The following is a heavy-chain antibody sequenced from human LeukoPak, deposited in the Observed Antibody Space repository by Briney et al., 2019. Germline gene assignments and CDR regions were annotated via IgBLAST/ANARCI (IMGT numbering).Heavy chain of an antibody. Sequence: GGSLRLSCEASGFTYDDYGMSWVRQSTGKGLEWVSAITNWNGGSTGYADSVRGRFTISRDNAKNSLYLQMNSLRAEDTALYYCARCSRSSTDCYSAFDIWGQGTMVTVSS. J-gene: IGHJ3*02. D-gene: IGHD2-2*02. V-gene: IGHV3-20*04. CDR3: ARCSRSSTDCYSAFDI. CDR2: ITNWNGGST. CDR1: GFTYDDYG.